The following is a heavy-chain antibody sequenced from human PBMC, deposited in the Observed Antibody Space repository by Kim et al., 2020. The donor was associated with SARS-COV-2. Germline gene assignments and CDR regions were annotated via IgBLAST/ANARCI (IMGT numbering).Heavy chain of an antibody. Sequence: ASVKVSCKASGYIFTGYYMQWVRQAPGQGLEWMGWIIPNSGGTNYAQKFQGRITMTRGTSISTAYMELSSLRSDDTAVYYCAKDSGSFSFGHWGQGTLVTVSS. CDR3: AKDSGSFSFGH. J-gene: IGHJ4*02. CDR1: GYIFTGYY. CDR2: IIPNSGGT. V-gene: IGHV1-2*02. D-gene: IGHD1-26*01.